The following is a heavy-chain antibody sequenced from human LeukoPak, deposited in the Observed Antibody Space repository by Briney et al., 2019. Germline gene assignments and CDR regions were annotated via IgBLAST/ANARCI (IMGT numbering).Heavy chain of an antibody. CDR3: ARESASGWAEY. CDR1: GDSVSSNSAV. Sequence: SQTLSLTRAISGDSVSSNSAVWTWIRQSPSRGLEWLGRTYYRSKWYNDYAVSVKSRITINPDTSKNHFSLQLNSVTPEDTAVYYCARESASGWAEYWGQGTLVTVSS. J-gene: IGHJ4*02. CDR2: TYYRSKWYN. D-gene: IGHD6-19*01. V-gene: IGHV6-1*01.